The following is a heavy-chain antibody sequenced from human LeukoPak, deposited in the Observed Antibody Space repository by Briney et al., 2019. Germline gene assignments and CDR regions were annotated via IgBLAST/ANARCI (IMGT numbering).Heavy chain of an antibody. CDR1: GFTFSPYW. V-gene: IGHV3-23*01. D-gene: IGHD4-17*01. CDR2: ISGSGGST. Sequence: GGSLRLSCAASGFTFSPYWVHWVRQAPGKGLMWVSIISGSGGSTYYADSVKGRFTISRDNSKNTLYLQMNSLRAEDTAVYYCAKIELDYGDYGIDYWGQGTLVTVSS. CDR3: AKIELDYGDYGIDY. J-gene: IGHJ4*02.